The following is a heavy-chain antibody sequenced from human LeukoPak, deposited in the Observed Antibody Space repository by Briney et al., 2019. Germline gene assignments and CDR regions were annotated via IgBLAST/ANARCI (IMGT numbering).Heavy chain of an antibody. D-gene: IGHD4-17*01. Sequence: GTSVKVSCKASGFTFTSSAVQWVRQARGQRLEWIGWIAVGSGNTNYAQKFQERVTITRDMSTSTAYMELSSLRSEDTAVYYCATPSQDYGDYSYWGQEPWSPSPQ. J-gene: IGHJ4*01. CDR3: ATPSQDYGDYSY. CDR2: IAVGSGNT. V-gene: IGHV1-58*01. CDR1: GFTFTSSA.